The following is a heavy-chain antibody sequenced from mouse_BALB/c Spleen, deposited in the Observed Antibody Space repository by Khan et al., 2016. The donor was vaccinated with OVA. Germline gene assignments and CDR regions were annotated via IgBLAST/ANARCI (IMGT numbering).Heavy chain of an antibody. Sequence: QVQLQQSGAELAKPGASVKMSCKASGYTFTSYWMHWVKQRPGKGLEWIGYINPSTGYTEYNQKFKDKATLTADKSSSTAYMQLSSLTSEDSAVYYWAIYDGYYFDYWGQGTTLTVSS. CDR2: INPSTGYT. CDR3: AIYDGYYFDY. V-gene: IGHV1-7*01. D-gene: IGHD2-3*01. CDR1: GYTFTSYW. J-gene: IGHJ2*01.